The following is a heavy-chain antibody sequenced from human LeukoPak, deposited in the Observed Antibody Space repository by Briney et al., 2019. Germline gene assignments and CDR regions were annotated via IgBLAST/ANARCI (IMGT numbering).Heavy chain of an antibody. V-gene: IGHV1-69*05. Sequence: GASVKVSCKASGYTFTSYGISWVRQAPGQGLEWMGGIIPIFGTANYAQKFQGRVTITTDESTSTAYMELSSLRSEDTAVYYCARGDFWSGYYPYYFDYWGQGTLVTVSS. CDR2: IIPIFGTA. CDR1: GYTFTSYG. D-gene: IGHD3-3*01. J-gene: IGHJ4*02. CDR3: ARGDFWSGYYPYYFDY.